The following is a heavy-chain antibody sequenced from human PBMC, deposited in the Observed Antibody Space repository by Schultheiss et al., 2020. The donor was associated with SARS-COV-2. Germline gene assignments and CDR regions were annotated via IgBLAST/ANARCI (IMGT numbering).Heavy chain of an antibody. J-gene: IGHJ6*02. D-gene: IGHD3-3*01. V-gene: IGHV1-18*01. CDR1: GYTFTSYG. CDR2: ISAYNGNT. CDR3: ARVPGPINSNYDFWSGYYSPNYYYGMDV. Sequence: ASVKVSCKASGYTFTSYGISWVRQAPGQGLEWMGWISAYNGNTNYAQKLQGRVTMTTDTSTSTAYMELRSLRSDDTAVYYCARVPGPINSNYDFWSGYYSPNYYYGMDVWGQGTTVTVSS.